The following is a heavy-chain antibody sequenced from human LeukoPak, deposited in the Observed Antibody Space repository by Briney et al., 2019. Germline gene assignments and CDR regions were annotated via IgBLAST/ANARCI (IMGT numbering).Heavy chain of an antibody. J-gene: IGHJ4*02. CDR3: AGTYYYDSSGYYHYSL. CDR1: GGSISSSSYY. V-gene: IGHV4-39*07. CDR2: IYYSGST. D-gene: IGHD3-22*01. Sequence: PSETLSLTCTVSGGSISSSSYYWGWIRQPPGKGLGWIGSIYYSGSTCYNPALKSRVTISVDTSKNQFSLKLSSVTAADTAVYYCAGTYYYDSSGYYHYSLWGQGTLVTVSS.